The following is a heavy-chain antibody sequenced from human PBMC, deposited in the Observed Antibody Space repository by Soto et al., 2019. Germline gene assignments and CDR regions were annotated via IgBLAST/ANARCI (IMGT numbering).Heavy chain of an antibody. CDR1: GYTFTSYA. D-gene: IGHD6-19*01. J-gene: IGHJ4*01. CDR2: INAGNGNT. V-gene: IGHV1-3*01. CDR3: ARDLIPVAGRSHITAWPGDY. Sequence: ASVKVSCKASGYTFTSYAMHWVRQAPGQRLEWMGWINAGNGNTKYSQKFQGRVTITRDTSASTAYMELSSLRSEDTAVYYCARDLIPVAGRSHITAWPGDYWGQGTLVTVSS.